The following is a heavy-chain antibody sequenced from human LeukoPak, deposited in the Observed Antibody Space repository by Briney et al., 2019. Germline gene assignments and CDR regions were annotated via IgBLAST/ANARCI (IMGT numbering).Heavy chain of an antibody. D-gene: IGHD2-15*01. CDR2: ISSSSSTI. Sequence: GGSLRLSCAASGFTFSSYSMNWVRQAPGKGLEWVSYISSSSSTIYYADSVKGRFTISRDNAKSSLYLQMNSLRAEDTAVYYCARAYCSGGSCYGEPFDYWGQGTLVTVSS. J-gene: IGHJ4*02. V-gene: IGHV3-48*04. CDR3: ARAYCSGGSCYGEPFDY. CDR1: GFTFSSYS.